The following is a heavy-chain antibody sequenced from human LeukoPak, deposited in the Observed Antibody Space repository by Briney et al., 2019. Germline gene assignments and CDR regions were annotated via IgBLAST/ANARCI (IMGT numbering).Heavy chain of an antibody. CDR3: ARDVTGDFWSGYQGDY. CDR2: ISSSSSYI. D-gene: IGHD3-3*01. J-gene: IGHJ4*02. Sequence: GGSLRLSCAASGFTFSSYSMNWVRQAPGKGLEWVSSISSSSSYIYYADSVKGRFTISRDNAKNSLYLQMNSLRAEDTAVYYCARDVTGDFWSGYQGDYWGQGTLVTVSS. V-gene: IGHV3-21*01. CDR1: GFTFSSYS.